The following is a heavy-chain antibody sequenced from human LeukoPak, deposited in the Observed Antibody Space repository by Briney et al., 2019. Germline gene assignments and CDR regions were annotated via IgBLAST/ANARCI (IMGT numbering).Heavy chain of an antibody. Sequence: SVKVSCKASGGTFSSYAISWVRQAPGQGLEWMGRIIPILGIANYAQKFQGRVTVTTDKSTSTAYMELSSLRSGDTAVYYCASSRSNSGSYDYWGQGTLVTVSS. V-gene: IGHV1-69*04. J-gene: IGHJ4*02. CDR3: ASSRSNSGSYDY. D-gene: IGHD1-26*01. CDR2: IIPILGIA. CDR1: GGTFSSYA.